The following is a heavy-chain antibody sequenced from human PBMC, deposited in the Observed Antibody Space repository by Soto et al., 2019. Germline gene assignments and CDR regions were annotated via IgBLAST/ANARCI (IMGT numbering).Heavy chain of an antibody. J-gene: IGHJ5*02. V-gene: IGHV4-4*07. CDR1: GGSMSSYY. Sequence: SLTCTVSGGSMSSYYWTWIRQPAGKGLEWIGRVHSSGGTHYNPSLKSRVTISLDTSKNQFSLRLLSVTDADTAVYYCARGQRFSDWFDPWGQGTLVTVSS. CDR2: VHSSGGT. CDR3: ARGQRFSDWFDP. D-gene: IGHD3-3*01.